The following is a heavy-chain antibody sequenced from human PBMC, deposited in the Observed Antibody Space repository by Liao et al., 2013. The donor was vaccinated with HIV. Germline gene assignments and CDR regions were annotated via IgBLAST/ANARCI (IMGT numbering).Heavy chain of an antibody. CDR1: GGSFSGYY. V-gene: IGHV4-34*01. D-gene: IGHD3-10*01. Sequence: QVQLQQWGAGLLKPSETLSLTCAVYGGSFSGYYWSWIRQPPGKGLEWIGEINHSGSTYYNPSLKSRVTISVDTSKNQFSLKLSSVTAADTAVYYCASSMGSGSYYTPSGAQGTLVTVSS. J-gene: IGHJ4*02. CDR3: ASSMGSGSYYTPS. CDR2: INHSGST.